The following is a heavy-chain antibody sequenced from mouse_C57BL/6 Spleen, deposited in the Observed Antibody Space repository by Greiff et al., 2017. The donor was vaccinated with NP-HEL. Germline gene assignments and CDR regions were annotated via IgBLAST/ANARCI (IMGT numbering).Heavy chain of an antibody. CDR1: GYAFSSYW. D-gene: IGHD1-1*01. V-gene: IGHV1-80*01. CDR3: ARPLYYGSAGGY. Sequence: QVQLKQSGAELVKPGASVKISCKASGYAFSSYWMNWVKQRPGKGLEWIGQIYPGDGDTNYNGKFKGKATRTADKSSSTAYMQLSSLTSEDSTVYFCARPLYYGSAGGYWGQGTSVTVSS. J-gene: IGHJ4*01. CDR2: IYPGDGDT.